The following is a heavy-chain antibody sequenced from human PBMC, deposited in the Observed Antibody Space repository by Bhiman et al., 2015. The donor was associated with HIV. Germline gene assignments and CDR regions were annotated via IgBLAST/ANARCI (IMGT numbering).Heavy chain of an antibody. J-gene: IGHJ4*02. CDR3: AREEDWGSDFDY. CDR1: GFTFTDYY. Sequence: QVQLVESGGTLVKPGGSLRLSCVASGFTFTDYYMSWIRQAPGRGLEWLSYISSTDNTIYYADSVKGRFTISRDNAKNSLYLQMNSLRAEDTAVYYCAREEDWGSDFDYWGQGTLVTVSS. V-gene: IGHV3-11*04. CDR2: ISSTDNTI. D-gene: IGHD7-27*01.